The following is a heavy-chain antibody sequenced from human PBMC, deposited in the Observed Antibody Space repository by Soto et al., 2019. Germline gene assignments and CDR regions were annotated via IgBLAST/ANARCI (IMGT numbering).Heavy chain of an antibody. V-gene: IGHV4-30-2*01. CDR2: IYHSGST. Sequence: SETLSLTCAVSGGSISSGGYSWSWIRQPPGKGLEWIGYIYHSGSTNYNPSLKSRVTISVDTSKNQFSLKLSSVTAADTAVYYCASQLAMVAPDAFDSWGQGTMVTVSS. CDR1: GGSISSGGYS. J-gene: IGHJ3*02. D-gene: IGHD2-15*01. CDR3: ASQLAMVAPDAFDS.